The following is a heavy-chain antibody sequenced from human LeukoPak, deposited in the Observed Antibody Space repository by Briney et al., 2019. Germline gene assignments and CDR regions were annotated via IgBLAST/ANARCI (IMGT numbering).Heavy chain of an antibody. V-gene: IGHV3-15*01. D-gene: IGHD3-22*01. CDR1: TFTFSHSW. CDR3: SIDLPDSSGIYPLDY. CDR2: IKSENDGATT. J-gene: IGHJ4*02. Sequence: GGSLRLSCAASTFTFSHSWMSWVRQAPGKGLEWIAHIKSENDGATTNYAAPVKGRFTISRDDSKNTLYLQMNSLQTEDTAVYYCSIDLPDSSGIYPLDYWGQGTLVTVSS.